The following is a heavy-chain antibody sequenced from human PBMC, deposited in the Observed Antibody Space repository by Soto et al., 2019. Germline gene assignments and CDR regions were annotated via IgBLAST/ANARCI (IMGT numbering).Heavy chain of an antibody. D-gene: IGHD2-2*01. J-gene: IGHJ5*02. CDR2: IYYSGST. CDR3: ARGIVVPAARWFDP. V-gene: IGHV4-31*03. Sequence: QVQLQESGPGLVKPSQTLSLTCTVSGGSISSGGYYWSWIRQHPGKGLEWIGYIYYSGSTYYNPSIKSRVTIAVDTSKNQFSLKLSSVTAADTAVYYCARGIVVPAARWFDPWGQGTLVTVSS. CDR1: GGSISSGGYY.